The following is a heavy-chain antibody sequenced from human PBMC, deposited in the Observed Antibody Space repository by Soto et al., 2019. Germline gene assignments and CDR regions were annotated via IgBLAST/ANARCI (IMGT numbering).Heavy chain of an antibody. V-gene: IGHV3-74*03. CDR2: INPDGRTT. J-gene: IGHJ4*02. Sequence: GGSLRLSCTASGFTFSTYWMNWFRQAPGKGLDWVSLINPDGRTTTYAESVKGRFTIFRDNAKNTVYLQMTSLRVEDTAVYYCARDLRGSPDYWGQGTLVTVSS. CDR3: ARDLRGSPDY. D-gene: IGHD1-26*01. CDR1: GFTFSTYW.